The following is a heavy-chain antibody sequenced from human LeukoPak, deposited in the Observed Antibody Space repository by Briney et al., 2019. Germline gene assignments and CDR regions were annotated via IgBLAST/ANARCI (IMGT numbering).Heavy chain of an antibody. Sequence: GGSLRLSCAASGFTFSSYWMSWVRQAPGKGLEWVANIKQDGSEKYYVDSVKGRFTISRDNAKNSLYLQMNSLRAEDTAVYYCAKDGTFTAGTLTDAFDIWGQGTMVTVSS. CDR2: IKQDGSEK. CDR3: AKDGTFTAGTLTDAFDI. CDR1: GFTFSSYW. V-gene: IGHV3-7*01. D-gene: IGHD6-13*01. J-gene: IGHJ3*02.